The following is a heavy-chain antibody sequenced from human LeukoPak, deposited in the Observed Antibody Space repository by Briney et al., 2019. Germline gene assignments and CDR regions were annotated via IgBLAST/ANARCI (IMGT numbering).Heavy chain of an antibody. CDR2: ISSSSSYI. CDR1: GFTFSSYS. V-gene: IGHV3-21*01. D-gene: IGHD1-1*01. Sequence: GGSLRLSYAASGFTFSSYSMNWVRQAPGKGLEWVSSISSSSSYIYYADSVKGRFTISRDNAKNSLYLQMNSLRAEDTAVYYCARDSTGTTGYWGQGTLVTVSS. J-gene: IGHJ4*02. CDR3: ARDSTGTTGY.